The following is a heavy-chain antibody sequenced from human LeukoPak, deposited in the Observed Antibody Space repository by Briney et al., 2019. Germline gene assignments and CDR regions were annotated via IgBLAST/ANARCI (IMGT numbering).Heavy chain of an antibody. CDR1: GGSIRSYY. D-gene: IGHD6-13*01. V-gene: IGHV4-59*01. CDR3: ARGAAAVY. J-gene: IGHJ4*02. Sequence: SETLSLTCTVSGGSIRSYYWSWIRQPPGKGLEYIGYIYYSGSTNYNPSLKSRVTISVDTSKNQFSLKLSSVTAADTAVYYCARGAAAVYWGQGTLVTVSS. CDR2: IYYSGST.